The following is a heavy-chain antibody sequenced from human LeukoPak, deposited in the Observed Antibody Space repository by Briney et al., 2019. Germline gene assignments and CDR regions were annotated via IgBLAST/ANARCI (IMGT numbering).Heavy chain of an antibody. J-gene: IGHJ6*02. CDR1: GYTFTSYG. CDR3: AREAAAMYYYYGMDV. V-gene: IGHV1-18*01. Sequence: ASVKVSCKASGYTFTSYGISWVRQAPGQGLEWMGWISAYNGNTNYAQKLQGRVTMTTDTSTSTAYMELSSLRSDDTAVYYCAREAAAMYYYYGMDVWGQGTTVTVSS. CDR2: ISAYNGNT. D-gene: IGHD2-2*01.